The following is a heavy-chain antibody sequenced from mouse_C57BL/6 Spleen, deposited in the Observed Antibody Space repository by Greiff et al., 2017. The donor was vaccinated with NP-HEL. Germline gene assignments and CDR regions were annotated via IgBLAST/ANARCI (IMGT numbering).Heavy chain of an antibody. CDR2: INPSNGGT. J-gene: IGHJ2*01. V-gene: IGHV1-53*01. CDR1: GYTFTSYW. Sequence: QVQLQQPGTELVKPGASVKLSCKASGYTFTSYWMHWVKQRPGQGLEWIGNINPSNGGTNYNEKFKSKATLTVDKSSSTAYMQLSSLTSEDSAVYYCARYRGIYDGYYEGFDYWGQGTTLTVSS. CDR3: ARYRGIYDGYYEGFDY. D-gene: IGHD2-3*01.